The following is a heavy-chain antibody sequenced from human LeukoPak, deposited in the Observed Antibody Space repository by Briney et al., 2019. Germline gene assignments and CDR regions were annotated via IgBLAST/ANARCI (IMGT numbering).Heavy chain of an antibody. Sequence: PSETLSLTCAVSGGSISSSNWWSWVRQPPGKGLEWIGEIYHSGSTNYIPSLKSRVTISVDTSKNQFSLKLSSVTAADTAVYYCAREVAYCGGDCYSGIDYWGQGTLVTVSS. J-gene: IGHJ4*02. V-gene: IGHV4-4*02. D-gene: IGHD2-21*02. CDR3: AREVAYCGGDCYSGIDY. CDR2: IYHSGST. CDR1: GGSISSSNW.